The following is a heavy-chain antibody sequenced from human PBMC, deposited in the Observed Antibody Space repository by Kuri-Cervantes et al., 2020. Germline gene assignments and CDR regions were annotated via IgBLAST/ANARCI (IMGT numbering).Heavy chain of an antibody. CDR3: ARRGGSGIYYLSIPPDY. CDR2: IYPGDPDT. V-gene: IGHV5-51*01. CDR1: GYSFTSYW. J-gene: IGHJ4*02. Sequence: GEYPKIYRKGPGYSFTSYWIGWVRQMPGKGLGWMGIIYPGDPDTRYTPSFQGQVTISADKSISTAYLQWSSLKASDTAMYYCARRGGSGIYYLSIPPDYWGQGTLVTVSS. D-gene: IGHD3-10*01.